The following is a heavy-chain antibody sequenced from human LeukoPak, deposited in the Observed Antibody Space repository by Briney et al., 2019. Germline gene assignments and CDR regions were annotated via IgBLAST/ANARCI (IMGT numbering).Heavy chain of an antibody. Sequence: SETLSLTCTVSGGSISSSSYYWGWIRQPPGKGLEWIGSIYYSGSTYYNPSLKSRVTISVDTSKNQFSLKLSSVTAADTAVYYCARGAYCGGDCYIPFRHWGQGTLVTVSS. V-gene: IGHV4-39*01. D-gene: IGHD2-21*02. CDR2: IYYSGST. CDR3: ARGAYCGGDCYIPFRH. CDR1: GGSISSSSYY. J-gene: IGHJ1*01.